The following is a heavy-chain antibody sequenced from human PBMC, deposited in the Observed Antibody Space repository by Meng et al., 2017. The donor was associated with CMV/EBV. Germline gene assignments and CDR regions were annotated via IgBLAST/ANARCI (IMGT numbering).Heavy chain of an antibody. CDR1: GGSISSYY. CDR3: ASTITYSIAAAGRNWFDP. V-gene: IGHV4-59*03. D-gene: IGHD6-13*01. J-gene: IGHJ5*02. CDR2: IYYSGST. Sequence: GSLRLSCTVSGGSISSYYWSWIRQPPGKGLEWIGYIYYSGSTNYNPSLKSRVTISVDTSTSTVYMELSSLRSEDTAVYYCASTITYSIAAAGRNWFDPWGQGTLVTVSS.